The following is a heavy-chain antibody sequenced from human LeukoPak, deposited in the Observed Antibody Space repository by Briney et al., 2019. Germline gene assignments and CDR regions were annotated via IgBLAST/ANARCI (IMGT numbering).Heavy chain of an antibody. CDR1: GYSFTSYY. CDR3: AREKGAARPFDY. Sequence: GASVKVSCKASGYSFTSYYMHWVRQAPGQGLELMGIINPSGGSTTYAQEFQGRVTMTRDTSTSTVYMQLSSLSSEDTAVYYCAREKGAARPFDYWGQGTLVTVSS. V-gene: IGHV1-46*03. D-gene: IGHD6-6*01. J-gene: IGHJ4*02. CDR2: INPSGGST.